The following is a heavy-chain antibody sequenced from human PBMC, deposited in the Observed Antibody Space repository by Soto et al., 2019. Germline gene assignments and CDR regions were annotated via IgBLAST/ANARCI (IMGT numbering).Heavy chain of an antibody. V-gene: IGHV3-33*01. J-gene: IGHJ4*02. CDR3: ARDYPLPLDY. Sequence: GGSLRLSCAASGFTFSNYGMHWVRQAPGKGLEWVAVIWYDGSYKYYADSVKGRFTISRDNSKNTLYLQMNSLRAEDTAVYYCARDYPLPLDYWGQGTLVTVSS. CDR1: GFTFSNYG. D-gene: IGHD3-16*02. CDR2: IWYDGSYK.